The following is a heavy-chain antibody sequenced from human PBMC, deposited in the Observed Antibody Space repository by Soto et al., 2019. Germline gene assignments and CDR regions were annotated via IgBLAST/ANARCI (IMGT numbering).Heavy chain of an antibody. Sequence: GGSLRLSCAASGFTFSSYSMNWVRQAPGKGLEWVSSISISCSYIYYADSVKGRFTISRDNAKNSLYLQMNSLRAEDTAVYYCARGHGYGDPDYWGQGTLVTVSS. CDR1: GFTFSSYS. D-gene: IGHD4-17*01. CDR3: ARGHGYGDPDY. CDR2: ISISCSYI. J-gene: IGHJ4*02. V-gene: IGHV3-21*01.